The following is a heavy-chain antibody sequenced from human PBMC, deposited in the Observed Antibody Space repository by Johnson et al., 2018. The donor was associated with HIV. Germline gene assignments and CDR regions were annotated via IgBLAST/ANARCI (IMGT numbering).Heavy chain of an antibody. CDR1: GFTFSSYA. V-gene: IGHV3-30-3*01. CDR2: ISYDGSNK. Sequence: QVQLVESGGGVVQPGRSPRLSCAASGFTFSSYAMHWVRQAPGKGLEWVAVISYDGSNKYYADSVKGRFTISRDNSKNTLYLQMNSLRTEDTAVYYCARGITMIAVVKGDAFDIWGQGTMVTVSS. CDR3: ARGITMIAVVKGDAFDI. J-gene: IGHJ3*02. D-gene: IGHD3-22*01.